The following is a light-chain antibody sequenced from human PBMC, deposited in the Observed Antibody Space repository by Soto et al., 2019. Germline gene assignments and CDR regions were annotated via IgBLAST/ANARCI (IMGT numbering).Light chain of an antibody. CDR1: SGHSSYT. V-gene: IGLV4-69*01. CDR3: QTWGTDTHVV. CDR2: LDSDGSH. J-gene: IGLJ2*01. Sequence: QLVLTQSPSASASLGSSVKLTCTLSSGHSSYTIAWHQQQPEKGPRYLMKLDSDGSHTKGDAIPDRFSGSSSGAERYLTISSLQSEDEADYYCQTWGTDTHVVFGGGTKLTVL.